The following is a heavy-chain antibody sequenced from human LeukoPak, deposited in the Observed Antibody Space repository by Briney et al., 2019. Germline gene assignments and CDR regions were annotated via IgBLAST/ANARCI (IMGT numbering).Heavy chain of an antibody. J-gene: IGHJ5*02. V-gene: IGHV4-59*08. Sequence: SETLSLTCTVSGGSISSYYWSWIRQPPGKGLEWIGYIYYSGSTNYNPSLKSRVTISVDTSKNQFSLKLSSVTAADTAVHYCARLGVTCSSTSCYNRGGWFDPWGQGTLVTVSS. CDR3: ARLGVTCSSTSCYNRGGWFDP. D-gene: IGHD2-2*02. CDR1: GGSISSYY. CDR2: IYYSGST.